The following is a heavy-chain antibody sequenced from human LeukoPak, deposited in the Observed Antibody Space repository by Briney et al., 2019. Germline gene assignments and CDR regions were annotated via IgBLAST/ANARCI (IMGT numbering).Heavy chain of an antibody. CDR3: ASRGSGWPTDY. J-gene: IGHJ4*02. CDR1: GFTFSSYA. V-gene: IGHV3-23*01. D-gene: IGHD6-19*01. Sequence: GGSLRLSCAASGFTFSSYAMSWVRQAPGKGLEWVSAISGSGGSTYYADSVKGRFTISRDNSKNTLHLQMNSLRAEDTAVYYCASRGSGWPTDYWGQGTLVTVSS. CDR2: ISGSGGST.